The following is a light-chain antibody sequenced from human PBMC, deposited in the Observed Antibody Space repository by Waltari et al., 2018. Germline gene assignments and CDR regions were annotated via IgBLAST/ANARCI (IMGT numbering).Light chain of an antibody. CDR2: DAS. J-gene: IGKJ4*01. V-gene: IGKV3-11*01. CDR3: QQRSNWPLT. Sequence: EVVLTQSPATLSLSPGERATLSCRASQRVTSSLAWSQQKPGQSPRLLIDDASNRANGIPARFSGSGYGTDFTLTISSLEPEDSAVYYCQQRSNWPLTFGGGTKVEIK. CDR1: QRVTSS.